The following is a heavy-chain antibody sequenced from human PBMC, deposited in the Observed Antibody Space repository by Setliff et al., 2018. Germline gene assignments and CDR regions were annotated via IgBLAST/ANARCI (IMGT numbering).Heavy chain of an antibody. D-gene: IGHD1-1*01. V-gene: IGHV4-39*07. CDR2: IYYTGST. J-gene: IGHJ4*02. CDR3: ARDMGQPYYFES. CDR1: GGSISSSSHY. Sequence: PSETLSLTCTVSGGSISSSSHYWGWIRQPPGKGLAWIGSIYYTGSTYYNPSLKSRVTMSVEPSKRQFSLKLGSATAADTAVYYCARDMGQPYYFESWGLGTLVTVSS.